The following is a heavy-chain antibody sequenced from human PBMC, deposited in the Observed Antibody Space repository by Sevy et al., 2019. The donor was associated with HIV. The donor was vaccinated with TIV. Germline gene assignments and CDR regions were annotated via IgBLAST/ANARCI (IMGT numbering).Heavy chain of an antibody. D-gene: IGHD3-22*01. J-gene: IGHJ4*02. CDR2: ISGSGGST. V-gene: IGHV3-23*01. CDR3: AKDLVDYYDSSGYYWVATFDY. Sequence: GGSLRLSCAASGFTFSSYVMSWVRQAPGKGLEWVSAISGSGGSTYYADSVKGRFTISRDNSKNTLYLQMNSLRAEDTAVYYCAKDLVDYYDSSGYYWVATFDYWGQGTLVTVSS. CDR1: GFTFSSYV.